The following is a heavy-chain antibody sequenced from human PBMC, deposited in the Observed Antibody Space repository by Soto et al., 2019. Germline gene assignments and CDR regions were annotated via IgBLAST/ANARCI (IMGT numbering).Heavy chain of an antibody. V-gene: IGHV3-7*05. CDR2: IKEDGSEK. CDR1: GFSFSNFG. Sequence: EVQLVESGGGLVQPGGSLRLSCAASGFSFSNFGMSWVRQAPGKGLEWVAAIKEDGSEKNYVDSVRGRFTISRDNAKNSLFLQMNSLGADDTAVYYCARDVIWGQGSLVTVSS. CDR3: ARDVI. J-gene: IGHJ4*02.